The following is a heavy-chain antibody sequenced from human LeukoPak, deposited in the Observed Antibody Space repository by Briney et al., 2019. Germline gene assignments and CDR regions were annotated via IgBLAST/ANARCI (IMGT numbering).Heavy chain of an antibody. D-gene: IGHD2-2*02. J-gene: IGHJ5*02. V-gene: IGHV6-1*01. CDR2: TYYRSKWYN. Sequence: SQTLPLTCAISGDSVSSNSAAWNWIRQSPSRGLEWLGRTYYRSKWYNDYAVSVKSRITINPDTSKNRFSLQLNSVTPEDTAVYYCARGRYCSSTSCYTPAFYNWFDPWGQETLVTVSS. CDR1: GDSVSSNSAA. CDR3: ARGRYCSSTSCYTPAFYNWFDP.